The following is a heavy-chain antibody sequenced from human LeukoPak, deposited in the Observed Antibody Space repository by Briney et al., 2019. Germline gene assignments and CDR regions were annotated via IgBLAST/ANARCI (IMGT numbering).Heavy chain of an antibody. D-gene: IGHD3-10*01. CDR1: GGTISSYY. J-gene: IGHJ6*02. Sequence: SETLSLTCTVSGGTISSYYWSWIRQPPGKGLEWIGYIYYSGSTNYNPSLKSRVTISVDTSKNQFSLKLSSVTAADTAVYYCARVRGSSQYYYYGMDVWGQGTTVTVSS. V-gene: IGHV4-59*01. CDR3: ARVRGSSQYYYYGMDV. CDR2: IYYSGST.